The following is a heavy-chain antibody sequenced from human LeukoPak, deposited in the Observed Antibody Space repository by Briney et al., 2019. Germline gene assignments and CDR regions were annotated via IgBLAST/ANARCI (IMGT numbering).Heavy chain of an antibody. CDR3: AKDSYGTSRVYYYYMDV. CDR2: ISNSGSLT. D-gene: IGHD2-2*01. J-gene: IGHJ6*03. Sequence: GGSLRLSCAASGFTFSSYAMSWVRQAPGKGLEWVSVISNSGSLTYYADSVKGRFTISRDNSKNTLYLQMNSLRAEDTAVYYCAKDSYGTSRVYYYYMDVWGKGTTVTVSS. V-gene: IGHV3-23*01. CDR1: GFTFSSYA.